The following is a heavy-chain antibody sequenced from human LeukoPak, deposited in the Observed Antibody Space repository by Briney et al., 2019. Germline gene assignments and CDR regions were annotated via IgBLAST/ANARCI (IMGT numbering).Heavy chain of an antibody. J-gene: IGHJ4*02. V-gene: IGHV3-66*01. Sequence: GGSLRLSCAASGFTVSSNYMSWVRQAPGKGLEWVSVIYSGGNTHYADSLKGRLTISRDSSKNTLYPQMNGLRAEDTAVYYCAREFCSTATCYADDWGQGTLVTVSS. CDR1: GFTVSSNY. CDR3: AREFCSTATCYADD. CDR2: IYSGGNT. D-gene: IGHD2-2*01.